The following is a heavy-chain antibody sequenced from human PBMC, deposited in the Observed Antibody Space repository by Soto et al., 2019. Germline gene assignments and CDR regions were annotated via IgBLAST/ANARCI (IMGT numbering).Heavy chain of an antibody. CDR2: IFYTGST. CDR3: AKPPGARGGSFEF. CDR1: GGCLNPYY. Sequence: QVQLQESGPGLVKSSETLSLTCTVSGGCLNPYYWSWIRQSPGQGLEWIGYIFYTGSTDYNPSLKGRVTISVHMSYNPLRLTLPSINAADAAVYYCAKPPGARGGSFEFWGQGTLVTVSS. J-gene: IGHJ4*02. D-gene: IGHD2-8*02. V-gene: IGHV4-59*08.